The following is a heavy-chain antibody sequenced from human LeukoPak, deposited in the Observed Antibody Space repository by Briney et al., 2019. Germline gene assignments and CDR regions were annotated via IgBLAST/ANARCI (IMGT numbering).Heavy chain of an antibody. CDR1: GCTFPSYG. D-gene: IGHD6-13*01. J-gene: IGHJ4*02. CDR2: IRYDGTNK. V-gene: IGHV3-30*02. CDR3: AKDRDWASVAGTDFGY. Sequence: GGSLRLSCAGSGCTFPSYGMHWVRQAPGKGLEWVAFIRYDGTNKYYPDSVKGRFTISRDNSRDTLYLQMNSLRVEDTAVYYYAKDRDWASVAGTDFGYWGQRTLVTVSS.